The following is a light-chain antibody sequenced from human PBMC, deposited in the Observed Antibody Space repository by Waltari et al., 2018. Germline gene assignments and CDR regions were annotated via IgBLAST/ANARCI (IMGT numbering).Light chain of an antibody. Sequence: QSALTQPASVSGSPGQSITISCTGTSSDIGVYNYVSWYQQHPGKAPKVIIYDVTKRPSGVSNRVSGSKSGNTASLTISWLQAEDEADYYCSSYTSSGTLLFGGGTKVTVL. CDR2: DVT. V-gene: IGLV2-14*01. CDR1: SSDIGVYNY. J-gene: IGLJ2*01. CDR3: SSYTSSGTLL.